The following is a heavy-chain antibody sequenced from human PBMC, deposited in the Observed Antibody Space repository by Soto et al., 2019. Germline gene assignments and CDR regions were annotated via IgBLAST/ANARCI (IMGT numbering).Heavy chain of an antibody. CDR2: ISSSSSHT. J-gene: IGHJ4*02. D-gene: IGHD5-18*01. V-gene: IGHV3-11*06. CDR1: GFTFSDYY. CDR3: VRAASELDY. Sequence: QVQLVESGGGLVKPGGSLRLSCSASGFTFSDYYMTWIRQAPGKGLEWVSYISSSSSHTNYADYVEGRFTISRDNAKNSLYLQMNSLRAEDTAVYYCVRAASELDYWGQGTLVTVSP.